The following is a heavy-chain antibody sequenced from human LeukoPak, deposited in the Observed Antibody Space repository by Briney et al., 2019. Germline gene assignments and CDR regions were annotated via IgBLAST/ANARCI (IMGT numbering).Heavy chain of an antibody. CDR2: ISGSGGST. CDR3: AKGGGRFLEWLSDFDY. Sequence: GGSLRLSCAASGFAFSSYAMSWVRQAPGKGLEWVSAISGSGGSTYYADSVKGRFTISRDNSKNTLYLQMNSLRAEDTAVYYCAKGGGRFLEWLSDFDYWGQGTLVTVSS. CDR1: GFAFSSYA. V-gene: IGHV3-23*01. J-gene: IGHJ4*02. D-gene: IGHD3-3*01.